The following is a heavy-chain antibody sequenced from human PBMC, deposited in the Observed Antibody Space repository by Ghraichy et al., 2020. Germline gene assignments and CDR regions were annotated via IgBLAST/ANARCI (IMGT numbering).Heavy chain of an antibody. CDR2: ISGSGGST. V-gene: IGHV3-23*01. Sequence: GGSLRLSCAASGFTFSSYAMSWVRQAPGKGLEWVSAISGSGGSTYYADSVKGRFTISRDNSKNTLYLQMDSLRAEDTAVYYGARDRQRGYSYDWVYWGQGTLVTVSS. CDR3: ARDRQRGYSYDWVY. CDR1: GFTFSSYA. J-gene: IGHJ4*02. D-gene: IGHD5-18*01.